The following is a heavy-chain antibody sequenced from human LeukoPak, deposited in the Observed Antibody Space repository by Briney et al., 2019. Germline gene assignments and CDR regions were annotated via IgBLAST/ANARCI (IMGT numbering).Heavy chain of an antibody. D-gene: IGHD1-1*01. CDR3: VREVRIEVAGTIFSKGFDY. CDR1: GGSIGGADYY. Sequence: SQTLSLTCTVSGGSIGGADYYWSWIRQPPGKGLEWIGSIHYSGTTSYNPSLKSRLAMSVDTSKSQFSLKLSSVTAADTAAYYCVREVRIEVAGTIFSKGFDYWGQGTLVTVSS. V-gene: IGHV4-30-4*01. J-gene: IGHJ4*02. CDR2: IHYSGTT.